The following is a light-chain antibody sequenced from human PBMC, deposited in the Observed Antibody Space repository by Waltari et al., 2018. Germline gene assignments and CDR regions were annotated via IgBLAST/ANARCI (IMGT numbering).Light chain of an antibody. J-gene: IGKJ4*01. CDR3: HHYGTSPPLT. CDR2: GAS. Sequence: EVVLTQSPGTLSLAPGERATLSCRASQSVSSTSLAWYQQKPGQAPGLLIYGASIRATGIPDRFSGSRSGTDFTLTISRLEPEDFGVYYCHHYGTSPPLTFGGGTKVEIK. V-gene: IGKV3-20*01. CDR1: QSVSSTS.